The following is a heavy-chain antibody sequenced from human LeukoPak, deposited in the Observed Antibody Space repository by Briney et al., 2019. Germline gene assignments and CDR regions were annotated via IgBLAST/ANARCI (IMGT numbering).Heavy chain of an antibody. J-gene: IGHJ3*02. CDR1: GFTFRSHE. CDR3: ARDRDTTTGTGLASDI. CDR2: ISSSGSTT. D-gene: IGHD1-14*01. Sequence: GGSLRLSCAASGFTFRSHEMIWVRQAPGRGLEWVSYISSSGSTTYYTDSVKGRFTISRDNAKNSLYLQMNSLRAEDTALYYCARDRDTTTGTGLASDIWGQGTMATVSS. V-gene: IGHV3-48*03.